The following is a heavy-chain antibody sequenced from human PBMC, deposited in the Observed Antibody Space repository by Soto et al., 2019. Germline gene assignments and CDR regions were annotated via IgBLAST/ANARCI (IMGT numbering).Heavy chain of an antibody. CDR1: GGSFSGYY. J-gene: IGHJ4*02. V-gene: IGHV4-34*01. Sequence: SETLSLTCAVYGGSFSGYYCSWIRQPPGKGLEWIGYIYHSGSTYYNPSLKSRVTISVDRSKNQFSLKLSSVTAADTAVYYCARRYSGYDFDYWGQGTLVTVSS. CDR3: ARRYSGYDFDY. D-gene: IGHD5-12*01. CDR2: IYHSGST.